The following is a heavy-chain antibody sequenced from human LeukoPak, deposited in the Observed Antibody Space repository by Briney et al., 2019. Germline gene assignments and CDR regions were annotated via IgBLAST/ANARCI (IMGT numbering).Heavy chain of an antibody. J-gene: IGHJ4*02. Sequence: SETLSLTCAVYGGSFSGYDWSWIRQPPGKGLEWIGEINHSGSTNYNPSLKSRVTISVDTSKNQFSLKLSSVTAADTAVYYCARSLILIGRYYFDYWGQGTLVAVSS. V-gene: IGHV4-34*01. CDR1: GGSFSGYD. CDR2: INHSGST. D-gene: IGHD3-10*01. CDR3: ARSLILIGRYYFDY.